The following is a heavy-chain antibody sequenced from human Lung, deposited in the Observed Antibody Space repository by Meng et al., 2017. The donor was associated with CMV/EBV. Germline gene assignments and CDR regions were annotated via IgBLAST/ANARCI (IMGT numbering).Heavy chain of an antibody. CDR3: ARMLNYDFSRGGMAV. CDR2: INSDGNDA. CDR1: GFIFSSYW. D-gene: IGHD3-3*01. Sequence: GGSXRLXXAASGFIFSSYWMHWVRQAPGKGLVWVSRINSDGNDADYVDSVKDRFTISRDNAKNAVYLQMNSLRAEDTAVYYCARMLNYDFSRGGMAVWGQGTXVTVSS. V-gene: IGHV3-74*01. J-gene: IGHJ6*02.